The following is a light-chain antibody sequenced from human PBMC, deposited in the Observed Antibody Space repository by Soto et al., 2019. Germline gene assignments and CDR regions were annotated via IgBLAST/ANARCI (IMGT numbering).Light chain of an antibody. CDR2: DAS. CDR3: QHYDTHPLT. CDR1: QSTNNW. J-gene: IGKJ4*01. V-gene: IGKV1-5*01. Sequence: DVQMTQSPSSLSASVGDRVTITCRASQSTNNWLAWYQQKPGKAPKFLIYDASTLETGVPSRFSGSASGTEFTLTISGLQPEDVASYYCQHYDTHPLTFGGGTRVELK.